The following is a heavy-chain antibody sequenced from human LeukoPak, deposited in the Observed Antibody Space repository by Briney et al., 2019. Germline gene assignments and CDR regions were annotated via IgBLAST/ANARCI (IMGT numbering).Heavy chain of an antibody. D-gene: IGHD6-19*01. CDR3: ARGLSSGWYYFDS. Sequence: GGSLRLSCAASGFTFSSYTMSWVRQAPGKGLEWVSAISGSGGSTYYADSVKGRFTISRDNSKNTLYLQMNSLRAEDTAVYYCARGLSSGWYYFDSWGQGALVTVSS. CDR2: ISGSGGST. J-gene: IGHJ4*02. CDR1: GFTFSSYT. V-gene: IGHV3-23*01.